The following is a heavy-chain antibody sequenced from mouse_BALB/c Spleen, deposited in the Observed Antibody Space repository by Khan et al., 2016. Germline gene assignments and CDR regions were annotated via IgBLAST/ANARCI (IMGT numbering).Heavy chain of an antibody. CDR1: GYTFTNYG. D-gene: IGHD3-1*01. CDR2: INTYTGEP. CDR3: ARPPTTTRDSSFGY. J-gene: IGHJ3*01. V-gene: IGHV9-3-1*01. Sequence: QIQLVQSGPELKKPGETVKISCKASGYTFTNYGMNWVKQAPGKGLKWMGWINTYTGEPTYTDDFKGRFAFSLETSASTAYLQINNFKNEDTATYFCARPPTTTRDSSFGYWGQGTLVTVSA.